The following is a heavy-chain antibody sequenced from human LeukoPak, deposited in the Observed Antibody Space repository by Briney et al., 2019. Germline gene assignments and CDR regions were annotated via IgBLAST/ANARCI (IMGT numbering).Heavy chain of an antibody. J-gene: IGHJ4*02. CDR3: AARSSGNPYF. CDR2: IKQDGSEK. D-gene: IGHD1-26*01. CDR1: GLTLSNYW. V-gene: IGHV3-7*03. Sequence: GGSLRLSCTASGLTLSNYWMIWVRQAPGKGLQWVAKIKQDGSEKYYVDSVRGRFTISRDNAENSLYLQMNSLRVEDTAVYYCAARSSGNPYFWGQGTLVTVSS.